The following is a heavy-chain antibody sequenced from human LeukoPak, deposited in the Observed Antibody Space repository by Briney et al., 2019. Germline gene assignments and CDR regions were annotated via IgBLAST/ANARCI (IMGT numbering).Heavy chain of an antibody. V-gene: IGHV3-7*01. CDR1: GVRFSSDW. Sequence: PGGSLRRSCVASGVRFSSDWMSGVRHAPGQGLEWVGNINQDGSEKNYVDSVKGRFTLSRDNAKNSLYLQMNSLRAEDTAVYYCARLRLDYYYYYMDVWGKGTTVTVSS. CDR2: INQDGSEK. D-gene: IGHD3-16*01. CDR3: ARLRLDYYYYYMDV. J-gene: IGHJ6*03.